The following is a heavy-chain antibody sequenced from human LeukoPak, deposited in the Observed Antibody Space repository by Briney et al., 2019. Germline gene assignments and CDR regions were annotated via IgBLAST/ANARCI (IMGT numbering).Heavy chain of an antibody. V-gene: IGHV1-18*01. CDR2: ISAHNGNT. D-gene: IGHD2-15*01. Sequence: VASVKVSCKASGYTFSNYGITWVRQAPRQGLEWMGWISAHNGNTKYAQNLQGRVTMTTDTSTSTAYMELRRLTSDDTAVYYCARESYCSGGNCYSGAGDYWGQGTLVSVSS. J-gene: IGHJ4*02. CDR3: ARESYCSGGNCYSGAGDY. CDR1: GYTFSNYG.